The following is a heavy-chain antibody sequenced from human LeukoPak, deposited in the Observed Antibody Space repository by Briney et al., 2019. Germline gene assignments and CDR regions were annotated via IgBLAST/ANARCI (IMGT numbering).Heavy chain of an antibody. V-gene: IGHV4-59*12. Sequence: SETLSLTCTVSGGFISGYYWNWTRQSPGKGLEWIGYIFYTGDTDYNPSLKSRVTMSADMSKNQLSLKLTSVTAADTAVYYCTREPVPWGQGTLVTVSS. J-gene: IGHJ4*02. D-gene: IGHD6-19*01. CDR3: TREPVP. CDR1: GGFISGYY. CDR2: IFYTGDT.